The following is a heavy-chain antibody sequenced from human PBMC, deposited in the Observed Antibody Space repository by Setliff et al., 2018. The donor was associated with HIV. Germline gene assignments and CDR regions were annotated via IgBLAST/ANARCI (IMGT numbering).Heavy chain of an antibody. D-gene: IGHD3-10*01. J-gene: IGHJ4*02. CDR2: IYHTGIT. CDR1: GGSITRTPDY. Sequence: PSETLSLTCTVSGGSITRTPDYWGWIRQPPGKGLEWIGSIYHTGITYDNPSLKSRVTISVDTSKNQISLRLSSVTAADTAVYYCARLSGGMVPNYWGQGTPVTVS. V-gene: IGHV4-39*01. CDR3: ARLSGGMVPNY.